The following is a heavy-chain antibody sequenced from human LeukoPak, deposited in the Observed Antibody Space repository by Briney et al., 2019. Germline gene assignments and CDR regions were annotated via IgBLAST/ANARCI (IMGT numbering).Heavy chain of an antibody. Sequence: ASVKVSCKASGYTFTSYYMHWVRQAPGQGLEWMGIINPSGGSTSYAQKFQGRVTMTRDTSTSTVYMELSSLRSEDTAVYYCARDDRIYCYDSSGSPYFQHWGQGTLVTVSS. CDR1: GYTFTSYY. J-gene: IGHJ1*01. D-gene: IGHD3-22*01. CDR3: ARDDRIYCYDSSGSPYFQH. CDR2: INPSGGST. V-gene: IGHV1-46*01.